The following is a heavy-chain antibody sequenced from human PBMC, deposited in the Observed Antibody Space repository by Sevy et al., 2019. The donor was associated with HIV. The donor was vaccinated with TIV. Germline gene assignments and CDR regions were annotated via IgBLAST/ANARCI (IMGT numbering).Heavy chain of an antibody. CDR2: ISGSGINT. CDR1: GFTFSSYA. D-gene: IGHD3-3*01. CDR3: AKDRSGLWSGYSRAMDV. Sequence: GGSLRLSCAASGFTFSSYAMNWVRQAPGKGLEWVSVISGSGINTYYADTVKGRFTISRANSKKMLYVQMNSWRAEDTAIYYCAKDRSGLWSGYSRAMDVWGKGTTVTVSS. V-gene: IGHV3-23*01. J-gene: IGHJ6*04.